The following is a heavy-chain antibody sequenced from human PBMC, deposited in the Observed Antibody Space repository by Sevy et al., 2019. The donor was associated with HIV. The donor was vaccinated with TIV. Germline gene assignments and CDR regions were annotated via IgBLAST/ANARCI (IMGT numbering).Heavy chain of an antibody. CDR3: ARERERGYNYDPFDY. V-gene: IGHV6-1*01. D-gene: IGHD5-12*01. J-gene: IGHJ4*02. CDR1: GDSVSTNTAA. CDR2: TYYRSKWYY. Sequence: SQTLSLTCAISGDSVSTNTAAWNWIRQSPSRGLEWLGRTYYRSKWYYDYALFVKSRMTINADTSKNQFSLQLNSVTPEDTAVYYCARERERGYNYDPFDYWGQGALVTVSS.